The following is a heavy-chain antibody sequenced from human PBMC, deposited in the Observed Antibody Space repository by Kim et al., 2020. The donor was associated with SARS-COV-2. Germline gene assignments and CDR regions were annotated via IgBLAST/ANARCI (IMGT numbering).Heavy chain of an antibody. CDR2: ISYDGSNK. V-gene: IGHV3-30*18. CDR1: GFTFSSYG. CDR3: AKAWKWRLGAFDI. D-gene: IGHD2-15*01. Sequence: GGSLRLSCAASGFTFSSYGMHWVRQAPGKGLEWVAVISYDGSNKYYADSVKGRFTISRDNSKNTLYLQMNSLRAEDTAVYYCAKAWKWRLGAFDIWGQGTMVPVSS. J-gene: IGHJ3*02.